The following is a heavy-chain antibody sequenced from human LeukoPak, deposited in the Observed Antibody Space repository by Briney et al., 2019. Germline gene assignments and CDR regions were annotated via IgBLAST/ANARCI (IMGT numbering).Heavy chain of an antibody. J-gene: IGHJ3*02. V-gene: IGHV1-18*01. CDR1: GYTFTNYA. Sequence: ASVKVSCKASGYTFTNYAISWVRQAPGQGLEWMGWISGNNGNTNYAQNVQGRVTMTTDTSTSTAYMELRSLRSDDTAVYYCARDPGGSYLFNDAFDIWGQGTMVTVSS. CDR3: ARDPGGSYLFNDAFDI. D-gene: IGHD1-26*01. CDR2: ISGNNGNT.